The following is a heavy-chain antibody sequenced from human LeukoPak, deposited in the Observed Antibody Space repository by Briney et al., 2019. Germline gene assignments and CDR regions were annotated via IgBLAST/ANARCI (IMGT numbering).Heavy chain of an antibody. Sequence: SETPSLTCTVSGGSISSSSYYWGWIRQPPGKGLEWIGSIYYSGSTNYNPSLKSRVTISVDTSKNQFSLKLSSVTAADTAVYXXXXXXXXYCRGGSCYSYSYYMDVWGKGTTVTVSS. V-gene: IGHV4-39*07. CDR1: GGSISSSSYY. CDR2: IYYSGST. CDR3: XXXXXXYCRGGSCYSYSYYMDV. J-gene: IGHJ6*03. D-gene: IGHD2-15*01.